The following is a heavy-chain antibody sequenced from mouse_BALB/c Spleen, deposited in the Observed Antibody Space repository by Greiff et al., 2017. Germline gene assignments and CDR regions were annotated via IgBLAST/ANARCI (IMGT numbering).Heavy chain of an antibody. CDR3: GSGYYGSSWYFDV. Sequence: DLVKPGASVKLSCKASGYTFTSYWINWIKQRPGQGLEWIGRIAPGSGSTYYNEMFKGKATLTVDTSTSTAYIQISSLSSEDSAVYFCGSGYYGSSWYFDVWGAGTTVTVSS. CDR1: GYTFTSYW. J-gene: IGHJ1*01. D-gene: IGHD1-1*01. CDR2: IAPGSGST. V-gene: IGHV1S41*01.